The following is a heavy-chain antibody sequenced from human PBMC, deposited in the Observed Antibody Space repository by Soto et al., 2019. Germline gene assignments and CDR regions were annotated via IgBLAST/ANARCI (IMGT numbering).Heavy chain of an antibody. CDR3: ARVRVASGWYNSPDY. CDR2: IHPNSGAT. D-gene: IGHD6-19*01. V-gene: IGHV1-2*02. Sequence: QVQLVQSGAEVKKPGASVKVSCKASGYTFTGYNMHWVRQAPGQGLEWMGWIHPNSGATDFAQKFQGRVTMTRDTSISTAYMELSRLRSDDTAMYYCARVRVASGWYNSPDYWGQGTLVTVSS. J-gene: IGHJ4*02. CDR1: GYTFTGYN.